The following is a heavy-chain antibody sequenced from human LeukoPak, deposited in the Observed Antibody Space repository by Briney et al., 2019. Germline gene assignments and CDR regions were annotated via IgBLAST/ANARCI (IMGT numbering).Heavy chain of an antibody. D-gene: IGHD3/OR15-3a*01. CDR1: GFTFSRYD. J-gene: IGHJ6*02. CDR2: ISSSGSYI. CDR3: ARVGPDYYYYGVDV. Sequence: GGSLRLSCAASGFTFSRYDMNWVRQAPGKGLEWVSSISSSGSYIYYADSVKGRFTISRDNAKNSLYLQMNSLRVEDTAVYFCARVGPDYYYYGVDVWGQGTTVTVSS. V-gene: IGHV3-21*01.